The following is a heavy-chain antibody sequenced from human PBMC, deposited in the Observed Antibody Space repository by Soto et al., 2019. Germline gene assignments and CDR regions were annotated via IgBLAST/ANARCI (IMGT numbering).Heavy chain of an antibody. CDR2: TSYDGSNK. Sequence: QVLLVESGGGVVQPGRSLRLSCAASGFTFSNSPMHWVRQAPGKGLEWVAVTSYDGSNKYYADSVKGRFTISRDNSKNTLYLELNSLRPEDTAVYYCARDSGGSWFFSYYFDHWGQGTLVTVSS. V-gene: IGHV3-30-3*01. D-gene: IGHD3-10*01. J-gene: IGHJ4*02. CDR3: ARDSGGSWFFSYYFDH. CDR1: GFTFSNSP.